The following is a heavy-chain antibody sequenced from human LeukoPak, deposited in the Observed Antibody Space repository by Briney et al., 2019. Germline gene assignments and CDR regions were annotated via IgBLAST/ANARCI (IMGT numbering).Heavy chain of an antibody. CDR1: GDSASSNSAA. D-gene: IGHD5-24*01. Sequence: SQTLSLTCAISGDSASSNSAAWNWIRQSPSRGLEWLGRTYYRSKWYNDYAVSVKSRITINPDTSKNQFSLQLNSVTPEDTAVYYCARGGREMATIWYRGQNAFDIWGQGTMVTVSS. J-gene: IGHJ3*02. CDR2: TYYRSKWYN. CDR3: ARGGREMATIWYRGQNAFDI. V-gene: IGHV6-1*01.